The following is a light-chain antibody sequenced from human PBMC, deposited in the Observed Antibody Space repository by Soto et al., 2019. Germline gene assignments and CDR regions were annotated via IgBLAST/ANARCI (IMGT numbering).Light chain of an antibody. CDR2: DAS. CDR1: QSITSD. J-gene: IGKJ1*01. V-gene: IGKV3-15*01. Sequence: EIVMTQSPRTLSVSPGERATLSCRASQSITSDLAWYQQKPGQAPRLLIYDASTRATGVPARFSGSGSGTEFTLTISSLQSEDFAVYYCQHYNSWPPWTFGQGTKVDIK. CDR3: QHYNSWPPWT.